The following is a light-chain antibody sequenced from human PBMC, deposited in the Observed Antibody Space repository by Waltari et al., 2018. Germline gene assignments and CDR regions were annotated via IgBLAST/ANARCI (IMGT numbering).Light chain of an antibody. V-gene: IGLV3-21*02. CDR3: QVWDSSSDSWV. CDR1: DLGSKT. J-gene: IGLJ3*02. Sequence: SYVLTQPPSVSVAPGQTARISCGGHDLGSKTVTLYQQRPGQAPVLVVQDDSDRPSGIPERISGSNSGKTATLTISRVEAGDEADYYCQVWDSSSDSWVFGGGTKLTAL. CDR2: DDS.